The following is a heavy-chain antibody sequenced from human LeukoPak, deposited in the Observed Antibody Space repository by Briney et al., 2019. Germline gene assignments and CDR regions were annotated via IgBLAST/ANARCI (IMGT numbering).Heavy chain of an antibody. J-gene: IGHJ6*02. D-gene: IGHD2-15*01. Sequence: GGSLRLSCTASGFTFSNYWMSWVRQAPGKGLEWVANIKQDGSEKCYVDSVKGRFTISRDNAKNSLYLQMNSLRAEDTAVYYCARDRWELLSNSYHYCGLDVWGQGTTVTVSS. CDR1: GFTFSNYW. CDR2: IKQDGSEK. V-gene: IGHV3-7*01. CDR3: ARDRWELLSNSYHYCGLDV.